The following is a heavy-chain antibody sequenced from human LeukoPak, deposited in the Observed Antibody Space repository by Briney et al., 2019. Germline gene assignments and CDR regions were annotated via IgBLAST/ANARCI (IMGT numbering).Heavy chain of an antibody. V-gene: IGHV3-7*01. Sequence: SGGSLRLSCAASGFSFRNYWMGWVRQAPGKGLEWVANTKPDGSAEYYADSVRGRFSTSRDNANNLLYLQMNSLRAEDTAVYYCARDGVLHTNFDYWGQGTLVTVSS. CDR1: GFSFRNYW. J-gene: IGHJ4*02. CDR3: ARDGVLHTNFDY. D-gene: IGHD2-8*01. CDR2: TKPDGSAE.